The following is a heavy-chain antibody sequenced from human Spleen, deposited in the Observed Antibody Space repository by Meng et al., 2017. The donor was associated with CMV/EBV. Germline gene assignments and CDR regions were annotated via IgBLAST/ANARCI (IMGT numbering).Heavy chain of an antibody. CDR1: GFTFSDYY. CDR2: ISSSSTI. V-gene: IGHV3-69-1*02. J-gene: IGHJ5*02. Sequence: GGSLRLSCAASGFTFSDYYMNWVRQAPGKGLEWVSSISSSSTIYYADSVKGRFTISRDNARNSVYLQMNTLRAEDTAVYYCATTYYYDDTDYPSGQGTLVTVSS. D-gene: IGHD3-22*01. CDR3: ATTYYYDDTDYP.